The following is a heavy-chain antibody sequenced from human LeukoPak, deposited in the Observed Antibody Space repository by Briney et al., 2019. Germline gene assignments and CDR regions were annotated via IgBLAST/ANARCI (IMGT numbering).Heavy chain of an antibody. CDR1: GYSINSGFY. CDR3: ARYDVGWYYFDY. V-gene: IGHV4-38-2*02. Sequence: SETLSLTCTVSGYSINSGFYWGWIRQPPGKGLEWIGSIYHSGSTNYNPSLKSRVTISVDKSKNQFSLKLSSVTAADTAVYYCARYDVGWYYFDYWGQGTLVTVSS. D-gene: IGHD6-19*01. J-gene: IGHJ4*02. CDR2: IYHSGST.